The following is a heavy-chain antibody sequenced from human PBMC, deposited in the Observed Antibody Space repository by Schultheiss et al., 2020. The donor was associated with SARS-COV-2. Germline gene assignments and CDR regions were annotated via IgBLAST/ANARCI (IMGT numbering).Heavy chain of an antibody. J-gene: IGHJ4*02. D-gene: IGHD2-21*02. CDR3: TRSLAYCGGDCSIGLDY. CDR2: IRSKANSYAT. Sequence: GGSLRLSCAASGFTFSSYSMNWVRQASGKGLEWVGRIRSKANSYATAYAASVKGRFTISRDDSKNTAYLQMNSLKTEDTAVYYCTRSLAYCGGDCSIGLDYWGQGTLVTVSS. CDR1: GFTFSSYS. V-gene: IGHV3-73*01.